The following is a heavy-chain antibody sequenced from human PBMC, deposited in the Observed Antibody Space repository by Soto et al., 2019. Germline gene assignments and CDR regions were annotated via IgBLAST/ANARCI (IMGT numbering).Heavy chain of an antibody. J-gene: IGHJ6*02. Sequence: GASVKVSCKASGYTFTRYAMHWVRQAPGQRLEWMGWINAGNGNTKYSQKFQGRVTIIRDTSASTAYMELSSLRSEDTAVYYCARGGGVGFGDYTTGGMDVWGQGTTVT. D-gene: IGHD2-8*02. CDR3: ARGGGVGFGDYTTGGMDV. CDR1: GYTFTRYA. CDR2: INAGNGNT. V-gene: IGHV1-3*01.